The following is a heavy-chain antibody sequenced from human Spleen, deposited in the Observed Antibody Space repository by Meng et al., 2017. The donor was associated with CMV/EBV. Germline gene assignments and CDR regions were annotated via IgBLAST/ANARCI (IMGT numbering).Heavy chain of an antibody. J-gene: IGHJ4*02. Sequence: SETLSLTCTVSGGSISSYYWSWIRQPPGKGLEWIGYIYYSGSTNYNPSLKSRVTISVDTSKNQFSLKLSSVTAADTAVYYCASQNAAAEHFDYWGQGTLVTVSS. D-gene: IGHD6-13*01. CDR2: IYYSGST. CDR3: ASQNAAAEHFDY. V-gene: IGHV4-59*01. CDR1: GGSISSYY.